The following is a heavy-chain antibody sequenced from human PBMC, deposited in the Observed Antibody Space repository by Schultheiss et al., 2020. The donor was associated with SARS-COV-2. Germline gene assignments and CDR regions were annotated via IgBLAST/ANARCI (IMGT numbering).Heavy chain of an antibody. Sequence: GESLKISCAASGFTFSSYGMHWVRQAPGKGLEWVAVIWYDGSNKYYADSVKGRFTISRDNAKNSLYLQMNSLRAEDTAVYYCARDFRRALEMATIHGMDVWGQGTTVTVSS. D-gene: IGHD5-24*01. CDR1: GFTFSSYG. CDR3: ARDFRRALEMATIHGMDV. V-gene: IGHV3-33*01. J-gene: IGHJ6*02. CDR2: IWYDGSNK.